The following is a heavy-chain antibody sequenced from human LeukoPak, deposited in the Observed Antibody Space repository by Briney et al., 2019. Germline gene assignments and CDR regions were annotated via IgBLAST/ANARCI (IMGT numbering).Heavy chain of an antibody. Sequence: NPGGSLRLSCAASGFTFSNAWMSWVRQAPGKGLEWVGRIKSKTDGGTTDYAAPVKGRFTISRDDSKNTLYLQMNSLKTEGTAVYYCTTGMATTRRDFDYWGQGTLVTVSS. J-gene: IGHJ4*02. CDR2: IKSKTDGGTT. CDR1: GFTFSNAW. D-gene: IGHD5-24*01. V-gene: IGHV3-15*01. CDR3: TTGMATTRRDFDY.